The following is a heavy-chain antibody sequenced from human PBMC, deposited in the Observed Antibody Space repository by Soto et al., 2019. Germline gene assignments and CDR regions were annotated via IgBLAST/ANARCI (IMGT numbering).Heavy chain of an antibody. Sequence: GESLKISCKGSGYSFTSYWISWVRQMPGKGLEWMGRIDPSDSYTNYSPSFQGHVTISADKSISTAYLQWSSLKASDTAMYYCARRRIAAPFSGYYGMDVWGQGTTVTVSS. CDR1: GYSFTSYW. V-gene: IGHV5-10-1*01. CDR2: IDPSDSYT. CDR3: ARRRIAAPFSGYYGMDV. J-gene: IGHJ6*02. D-gene: IGHD6-6*01.